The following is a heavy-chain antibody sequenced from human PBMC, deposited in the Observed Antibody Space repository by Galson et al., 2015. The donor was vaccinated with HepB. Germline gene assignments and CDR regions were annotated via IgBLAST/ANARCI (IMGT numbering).Heavy chain of an antibody. CDR3: VRDLSLVLPMDV. Sequence: SLRLSCAAFGFTFSAYSMNWVRQAPGKGLEWVSCISSRSTTIYYADSVKGRFTISRDNAKNSLYLQMTSLRDEDTAVYYCVRDLSLVLPMDVWGPGTTVTVSS. V-gene: IGHV3-48*02. J-gene: IGHJ6*02. CDR2: ISSRSTTI. CDR1: GFTFSAYS. D-gene: IGHD3-10*01.